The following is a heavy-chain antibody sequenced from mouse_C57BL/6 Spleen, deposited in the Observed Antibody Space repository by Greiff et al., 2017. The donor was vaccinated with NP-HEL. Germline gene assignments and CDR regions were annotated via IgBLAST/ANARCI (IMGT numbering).Heavy chain of an antibody. CDR2: ISDGGSYT. CDR1: GFTFSSYA. V-gene: IGHV5-4*01. CDR3: ARDGYYGSREDYAMDY. Sequence: EVKLMESGGGLVKPGGSLKLSCAASGFTFSSYAMSWVRQTPEKRLEWVATISDGGSYTYYPDNVKGRFTISRDNAKNNLYLQMSHLKSEDTAMYYCARDGYYGSREDYAMDYWGKGTSVTVSS. J-gene: IGHJ4*01. D-gene: IGHD1-1*01.